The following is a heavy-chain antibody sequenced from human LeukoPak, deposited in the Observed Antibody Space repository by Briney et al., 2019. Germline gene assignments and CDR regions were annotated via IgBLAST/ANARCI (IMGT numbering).Heavy chain of an antibody. Sequence: SETLSLTCAVYGGSFSGYYWSWIRHPPGQGLEWIGEINHSGSTNYNPSLKSRVTISVDTSKNQFSLKLSSVTAADTAVYYCASSKKEFYFDIWGQGTMVTVSS. J-gene: IGHJ3*02. D-gene: IGHD3-10*01. V-gene: IGHV4-34*01. CDR1: GGSFSGYY. CDR2: INHSGST. CDR3: ASSKKEFYFDI.